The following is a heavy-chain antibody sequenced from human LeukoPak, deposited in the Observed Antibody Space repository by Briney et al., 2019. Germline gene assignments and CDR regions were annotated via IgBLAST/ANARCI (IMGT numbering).Heavy chain of an antibody. CDR3: ERGQNYHRVYYYLDV. CDR2: MYPSGST. Sequence: SETLSLTCTVSGDSISSYYWSWIRQPAGRGLEWIGRMYPSGSTLYNPSLQSRVTMSADTSKNQFSLKLSSVTAADTAVYYCERGQNYHRVYYYLDVWGEGTTVTVYS. J-gene: IGHJ6*03. CDR1: GDSISSYY. V-gene: IGHV4-4*07. D-gene: IGHD1-7*01.